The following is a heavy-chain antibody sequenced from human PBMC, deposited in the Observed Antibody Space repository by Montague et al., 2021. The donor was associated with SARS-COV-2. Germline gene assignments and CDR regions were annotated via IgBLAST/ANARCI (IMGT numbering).Heavy chain of an antibody. J-gene: IGHJ6*02. CDR2: TYYRSKWYN. CDR3: ARGADRYYFYGMDV. D-gene: IGHD6-19*01. Sequence: CAISGDSVGGDKAGCSWVRQSPSRDLEWLVGTYYRSKWYNEYAVSVNSRITINPDTSKNQFSLQVNSVTPEDTAVYYCARGADRYYFYGMDVWGQGTTVTVSS. CDR1: GDSVGGDKAG. V-gene: IGHV6-1*01.